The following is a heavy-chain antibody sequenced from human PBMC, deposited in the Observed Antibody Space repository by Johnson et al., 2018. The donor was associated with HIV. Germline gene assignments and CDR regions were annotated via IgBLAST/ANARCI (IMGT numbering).Heavy chain of an antibody. CDR2: ISWNSGSI. CDR1: GFTFDDYA. Sequence: VQLVESGGGLVQPGRSLRLSCAASGFTFDDYAMHWVRQVPGKGLEWVSGISWNSGSIGYADSVKGRFTISRDNSKNTLYLQMNSLRAEDTAVYYCARDSRIGTMVLLSDAFDIWGQGTMVTVSS. V-gene: IGHV3-9*01. J-gene: IGHJ3*02. D-gene: IGHD3-10*01. CDR3: ARDSRIGTMVLLSDAFDI.